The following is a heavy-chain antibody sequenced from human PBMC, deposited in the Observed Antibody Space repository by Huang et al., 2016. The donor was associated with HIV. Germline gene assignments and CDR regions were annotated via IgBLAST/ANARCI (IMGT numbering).Heavy chain of an antibody. V-gene: IGHV1-69*10. CDR2: IIPRFGLT. Sequence: QAQLVQSGAAVMKPGSSVRVSCKASGVAFSDYAFSWVRRAPGQGLDWMGGIIPRFGLTNYAPRVQGRVTISADKSSNTVYLEVTSLRSGDTAVYYCAREGQNWLGKPFGALAFWGQGTEVIVSS. D-gene: IGHD3-16*01. CDR3: AREGQNWLGKPFGALAF. CDR1: GVAFSDYA. J-gene: IGHJ4*03.